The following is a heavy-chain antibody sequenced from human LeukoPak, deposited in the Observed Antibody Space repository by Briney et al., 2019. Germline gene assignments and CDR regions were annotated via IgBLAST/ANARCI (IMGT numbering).Heavy chain of an antibody. Sequence: SETLSLTCTVSGGSISSGDYYWSWIRQPPGKGLEWIGYIHYSGSTYYNPSLKSRVTISVDTSKNQFSLKLSSVTAADTAVYYCASRYYDFWSGYYGTIDYWGQGTLVTVSS. CDR2: IHYSGST. J-gene: IGHJ4*02. D-gene: IGHD3-3*01. CDR1: GGSISSGDYY. V-gene: IGHV4-30-4*08. CDR3: ASRYYDFWSGYYGTIDY.